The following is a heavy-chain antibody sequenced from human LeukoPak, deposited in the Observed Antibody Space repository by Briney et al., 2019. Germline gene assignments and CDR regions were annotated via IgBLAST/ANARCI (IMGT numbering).Heavy chain of an antibody. V-gene: IGHV1-2*02. CDR3: ARGPLSIAARLNWYFDL. D-gene: IGHD6-6*01. CDR2: INPNSGGT. CDR1: GYTFTGYY. J-gene: IGHJ2*01. Sequence: ASVKVSCKASGYTFTGYYMHWVRQAPGQGLEWMGWINPNSGGTNYAQKFQGRVTMTRDTSINTAYMELSRLRSDDTAVYYCARGPLSIAARLNWYFDLWGRGTLVTVSS.